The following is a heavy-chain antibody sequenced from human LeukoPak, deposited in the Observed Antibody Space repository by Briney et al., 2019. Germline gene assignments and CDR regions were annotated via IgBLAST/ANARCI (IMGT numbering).Heavy chain of an antibody. CDR3: ARLTMVRGVITRWFDP. V-gene: IGHV1-2*02. J-gene: IGHJ5*02. D-gene: IGHD3-10*01. CDR1: GYTFTSYD. Sequence: ASVKVSCKASGYTFTSYDINWVRQAPGQGLEWMGWINPNSGGTNYAQKFQGRVTMTRDTSISTAYMELSRLRSDDTAVYYCARLTMVRGVITRWFDPWGQGTLVTVSS. CDR2: INPNSGGT.